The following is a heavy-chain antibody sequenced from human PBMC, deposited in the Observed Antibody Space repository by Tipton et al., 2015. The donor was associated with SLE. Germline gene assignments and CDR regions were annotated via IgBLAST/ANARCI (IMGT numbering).Heavy chain of an antibody. CDR2: IYYSGST. CDR1: GGSFSGYY. Sequence: LRLSCAVYGGSFSGYYWSWIRQPPGKGLEWIGYIYYSGSTNYNPSLKSRVTISVDTSKNQFSLKLSSVTAADTAVYYCAREAMIVVGPNAFDIWGQGTMVTVSS. CDR3: AREAMIVVGPNAFDI. V-gene: IGHV4-59*01. D-gene: IGHD3-22*01. J-gene: IGHJ3*02.